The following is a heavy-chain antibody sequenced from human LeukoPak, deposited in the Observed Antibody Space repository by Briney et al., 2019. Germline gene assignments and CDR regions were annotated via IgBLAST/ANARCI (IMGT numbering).Heavy chain of an antibody. J-gene: IGHJ4*02. D-gene: IGHD6-19*01. V-gene: IGHV4-59*08. CDR3: AKYGNSGWIIDN. Sequence: PSETLSLTCTVSGGSIGSDYWTWIRQPPGKGLEYIGYIYYTGGTNYNPSLKSRVTISVDTSKNQFSLKLSSVTAADTAVYFCAKYGNSGWIIDNWGQGTLVTVSS. CDR1: GGSIGSDY. CDR2: IYYTGGT.